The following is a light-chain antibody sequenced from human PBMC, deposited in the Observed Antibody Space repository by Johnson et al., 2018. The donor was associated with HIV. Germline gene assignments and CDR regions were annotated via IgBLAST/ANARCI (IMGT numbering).Light chain of an antibody. J-gene: IGLJ1*01. CDR3: GTWDSSLSAYV. V-gene: IGLV1-51*01. CDR2: DNH. Sequence: QSVLTQPPSVSAAPGQKVTISCSGSSSNIGKNYVSWYQQLPGTAPKLLIFDNHKRTSGIPDRFSGSKSGTSATLGITGLQTGDEADYYCGTWDSSLSAYVFGTGTKVTVL. CDR1: SSNIGKNY.